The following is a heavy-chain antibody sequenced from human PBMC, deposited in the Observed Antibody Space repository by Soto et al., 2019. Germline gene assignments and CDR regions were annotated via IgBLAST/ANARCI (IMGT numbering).Heavy chain of an antibody. D-gene: IGHD2-21*02. CDR2: IYYSGST. Sequence: SETLSLTCTVSGGSISSGGYYWSWIRQHPGKGLEWIGYIYYSGSTYYNPSLKSRVTISVDTSENQFSLKLSSVTATDTAVYYCEMICGGDCYTPSWGQGTLVTVSS. CDR1: GGSISSGGYY. J-gene: IGHJ5*02. V-gene: IGHV4-31*03. CDR3: EMICGGDCYTPS.